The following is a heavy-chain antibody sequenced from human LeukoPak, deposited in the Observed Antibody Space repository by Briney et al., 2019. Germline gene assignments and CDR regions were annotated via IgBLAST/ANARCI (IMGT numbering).Heavy chain of an antibody. Sequence: SVKVSCKASGGTFSSYAISWVRQAPGQGLEWRGGIIPIFGTANYAQKFQGRVTITADKSTSTAYMELSSLRSEDTAVYYCASHGDDSSGYYLDIWGQGTMVTVSS. D-gene: IGHD3-22*01. CDR3: ASHGDDSSGYYLDI. CDR2: IIPIFGTA. V-gene: IGHV1-69*06. J-gene: IGHJ3*02. CDR1: GGTFSSYA.